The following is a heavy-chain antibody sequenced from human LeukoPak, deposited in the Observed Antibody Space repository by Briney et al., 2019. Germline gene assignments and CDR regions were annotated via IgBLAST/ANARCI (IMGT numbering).Heavy chain of an antibody. D-gene: IGHD3-9*01. CDR1: GGSFSGYY. Sequence: KPSETLSLTCAVYGGSFSGYYWSWIRQPPGKGLEWIGEINHSGSTNYSPSLKSRVTISVDTSKNQFSLKLSSVTAADTAVYYCARGPLLRYFGVDPWGQGTLVTVSS. J-gene: IGHJ5*02. V-gene: IGHV4-34*01. CDR3: ARGPLLRYFGVDP. CDR2: INHSGST.